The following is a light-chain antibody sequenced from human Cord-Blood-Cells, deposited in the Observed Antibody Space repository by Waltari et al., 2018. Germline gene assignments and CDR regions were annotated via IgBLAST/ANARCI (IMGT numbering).Light chain of an antibody. V-gene: IGKV3-20*01. CDR2: GAS. CDR3: QQYGSSTGFT. J-gene: IGKJ3*01. CDR1: QSVSSSY. Sequence: EIVLTQSPGTLSLSPGERATLSCRASQSVSSSYLAWYQQKPGQAPRLLIYGASSRATRIPDRFSGSGSGTDFTLTISRLEPEDFAVYYCQQYGSSTGFTFGPGTKVDIK.